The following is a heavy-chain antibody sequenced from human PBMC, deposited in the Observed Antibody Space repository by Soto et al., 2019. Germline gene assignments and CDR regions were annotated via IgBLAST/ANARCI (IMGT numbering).Heavy chain of an antibody. V-gene: IGHV1-69*12. CDR3: ASHYYYDSSGYRYYFDY. CDR1: GGTFSSYA. Sequence: QVQLVQSGAEVKKPGSSVKVSCKASGGTFSSYAISWVRQAPGQGLEWMGGIIPIFGTANYAQKFQGRVTITADESTSTAYRELSSLRSEDTAVYYCASHYYYDSSGYRYYFDYWGQGTLVTVSS. CDR2: IIPIFGTA. J-gene: IGHJ4*02. D-gene: IGHD3-22*01.